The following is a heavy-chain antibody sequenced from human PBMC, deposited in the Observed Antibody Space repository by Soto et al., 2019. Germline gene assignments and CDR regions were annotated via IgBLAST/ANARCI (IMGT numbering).Heavy chain of an antibody. J-gene: IGHJ4*02. CDR3: ARSIVVVTALDY. D-gene: IGHD2-21*02. CDR1: GYTFITYG. CDR2: INAGNGNT. Sequence: GASVKVSCKASGYTFITYGISWVRQAPGQGLEWMGWINAGNGNTKYSQKFQGRVTITRDTSASTAYMELSSLRSEDTAVYYCARSIVVVTALDYWGQGTLVTVSS. V-gene: IGHV1-3*01.